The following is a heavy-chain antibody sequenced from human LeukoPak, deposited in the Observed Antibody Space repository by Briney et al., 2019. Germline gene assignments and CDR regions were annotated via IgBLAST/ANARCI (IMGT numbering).Heavy chain of an antibody. V-gene: IGHV3-30*04. D-gene: IGHD3-10*01. Sequence: GGSLRLSCAASGFTFSSYAMHWVRQAPGKGLEWVAVISYDGSNKYYADSVKGRFTISRDNSKNTLYLQMNSLRAEDTAVYYCARAPTYYYGSGDDYWGQGTLVTVSS. CDR1: GFTFSSYA. CDR2: ISYDGSNK. CDR3: ARAPTYYYGSGDDY. J-gene: IGHJ4*02.